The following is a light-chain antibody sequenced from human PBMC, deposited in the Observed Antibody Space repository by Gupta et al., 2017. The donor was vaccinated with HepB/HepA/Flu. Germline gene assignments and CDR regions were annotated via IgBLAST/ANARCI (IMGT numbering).Light chain of an antibody. Sequence: EIVLTLSPATLSLSPGERATLSCRASQSVSSYLAWYQQKPGQAPRLLIYDASNRATGIPARFSGSGSGTDFTLTISSLEPEDFAVYYCQQRTNWQFGGGTKVEIK. J-gene: IGKJ4*02. CDR1: QSVSSY. V-gene: IGKV3-11*01. CDR2: DAS. CDR3: QQRTNWQ.